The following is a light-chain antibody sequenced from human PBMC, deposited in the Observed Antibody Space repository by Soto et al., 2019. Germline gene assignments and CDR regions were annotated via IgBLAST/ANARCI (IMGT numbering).Light chain of an antibody. V-gene: IGLV2-14*01. CDR2: DVN. J-gene: IGLJ3*02. CDR3: SSYSSTPTLV. Sequence: QSALTQPASVSGSPGQSITISCTGTSSDVGGYNYVSWYQQRPGKAPKLMIYDVNNRPSGVSNRFSASKSGNTASLTISGLQADDEADYYCSSYSSTPTLVFGGGTKLTVL. CDR1: SSDVGGYNY.